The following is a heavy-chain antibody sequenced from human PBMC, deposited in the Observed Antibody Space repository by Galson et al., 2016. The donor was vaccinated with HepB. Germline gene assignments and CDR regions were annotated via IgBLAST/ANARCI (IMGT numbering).Heavy chain of an antibody. CDR3: AKSRKSTGGASYNSWQRLGVLGLDAFDF. D-gene: IGHD2-8*02. CDR1: GFTFSSYA. V-gene: IGHV3-23*01. Sequence: SLRLSCAASGFTFSSYAMSWVRQAPGKGLEWVSTITGSGGWIKYADSVKGRLITSRDNSKNTLYLQLNSLRAEDTAVYYCAKSRKSTGGASYNSWQRLGVLGLDAFDFWGQGTLVTVSS. J-gene: IGHJ4*02. CDR2: ITGSGGWI.